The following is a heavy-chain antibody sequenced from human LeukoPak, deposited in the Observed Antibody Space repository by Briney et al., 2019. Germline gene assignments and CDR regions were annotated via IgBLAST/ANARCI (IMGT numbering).Heavy chain of an antibody. J-gene: IGHJ4*02. CDR3: ARGAGGYSYG. V-gene: IGHV3-74*01. D-gene: IGHD5-18*01. CDR2: INSDGSNT. Sequence: GGSLRLSCAASGFTFSSHWMHWVRHAPGKGLVWVSRINSDGSNTNYADSVKGRFAISRDNAENTLYLQMNSLRAEDTAVYYCARGAGGYSYGWGQGILVTVSS. CDR1: GFTFSSHW.